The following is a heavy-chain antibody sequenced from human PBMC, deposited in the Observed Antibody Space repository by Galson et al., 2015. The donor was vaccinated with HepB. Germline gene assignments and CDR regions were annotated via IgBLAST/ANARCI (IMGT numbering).Heavy chain of an antibody. CDR3: ARATRYCSGGSCYSGRTNGAFDI. V-gene: IGHV3-30*04. CDR1: GFTFSSYA. J-gene: IGHJ3*02. D-gene: IGHD2-15*01. CDR2: ISYDGSNK. Sequence: SLRLSCAASGFTFSSYAMHWVRQAPGKGLEWVAVISYDGSNKYYADSVKGRFTISRDNSKNTLYLQMNSLRAEDTAVYYSARATRYCSGGSCYSGRTNGAFDIWGQGTMVTVSS.